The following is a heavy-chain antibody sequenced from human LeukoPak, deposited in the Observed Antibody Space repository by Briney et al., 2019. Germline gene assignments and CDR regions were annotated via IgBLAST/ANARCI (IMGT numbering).Heavy chain of an antibody. CDR2: ISGSGGST. D-gene: IGHD3-3*01. J-gene: IGHJ5*02. CDR1: GFTFSSYG. V-gene: IGHV3-23*01. CDR3: AKPPYYDFWSGYPNNWFDP. Sequence: GGSLRLSCAASGFTFSSYGMSWVRQAPGKGLEWVSAISGSGGSTYYADSVKGRFTISRDNSKNTLYLQMNSLRAEDTAVYYCAKPPYYDFWSGYPNNWFDPWGQGTLVTVSS.